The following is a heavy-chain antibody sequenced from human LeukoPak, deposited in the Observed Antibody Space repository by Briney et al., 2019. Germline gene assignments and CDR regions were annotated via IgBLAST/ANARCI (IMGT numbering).Heavy chain of an antibody. CDR1: GGSISSSSYY. D-gene: IGHD6-13*01. V-gene: IGHV4-39*01. J-gene: IGHJ4*02. CDR2: IYYSGST. Sequence: SETLSLTCTVSGGSISSSSYYWGWIRQPPGKGLEWIVSIYYSGSTYYNPSLKSRVTISVDTSKNQFSLKLSSVTAADTAVYYCARAVAAAAFYFDYWGQGTLVTVSS. CDR3: ARAVAAAAFYFDY.